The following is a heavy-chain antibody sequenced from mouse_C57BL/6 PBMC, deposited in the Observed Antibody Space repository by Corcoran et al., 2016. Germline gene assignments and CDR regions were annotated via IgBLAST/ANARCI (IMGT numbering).Heavy chain of an antibody. Sequence: EVQLQQSVAELVRPGASVKLSCTASGFNIKNNYMHWVKQRPEQGLEWIGRIDPANGNTKYAPKFQGKATITADTSSNTAYLQLSSLTSEDTAIYYCASGGYGDYWGQGTTLTVSS. D-gene: IGHD2-2*01. CDR3: ASGGYGDY. CDR1: GFNIKNNY. J-gene: IGHJ2*01. V-gene: IGHV14-3*01. CDR2: IDPANGNT.